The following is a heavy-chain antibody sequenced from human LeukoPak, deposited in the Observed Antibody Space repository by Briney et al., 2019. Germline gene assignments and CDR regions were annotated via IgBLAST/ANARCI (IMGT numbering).Heavy chain of an antibody. D-gene: IGHD4/OR15-4a*01. V-gene: IGHV1-69*05. CDR3: AREGNYGGGRHYYYMDV. CDR2: IIPIFGTA. Sequence: ASVKVSCKASGGTFSSYAISWVRQAPGQGLEWMGGIIPIFGTANYAQKFQGRVTITTDESTSTAYMELSSLRSEDTAVYYCAREGNYGGGRHYYYMDVWGKGTTVTVSS. J-gene: IGHJ6*03. CDR1: GGTFSSYA.